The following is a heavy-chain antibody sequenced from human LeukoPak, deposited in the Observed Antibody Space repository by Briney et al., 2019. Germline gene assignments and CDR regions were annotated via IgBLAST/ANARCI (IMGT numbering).Heavy chain of an antibody. Sequence: GGSLRLSWAASGFTFSSYAMHWVRQAPGKGLEWGAVISYDGSNKYYADSVKGRCTISRDNSKNTMCLQMNRLRAEDTAVYYCARDSSPPILLWFGELLRGYMDVWGKGTTVTVSS. J-gene: IGHJ6*03. CDR2: ISYDGSNK. V-gene: IGHV3-30*04. D-gene: IGHD3-10*01. CDR1: GFTFSSYA. CDR3: ARDSSPPILLWFGELLRGYMDV.